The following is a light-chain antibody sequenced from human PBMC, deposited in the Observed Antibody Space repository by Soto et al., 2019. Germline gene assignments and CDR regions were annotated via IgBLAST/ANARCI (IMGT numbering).Light chain of an antibody. V-gene: IGKV3-11*01. J-gene: IGKJ5*01. CDR3: QHRSNWPPIT. CDR2: DAS. Sequence: EIVLTQSPATLSLSPGERATLSCRASQSVSSYLAWYQQKPGQAPRLLIYDASNRATVIPARFSGGGSGTGFTLTISSLEPEDFAVYYCQHRSNWPPITFGQGTRLEIK. CDR1: QSVSSY.